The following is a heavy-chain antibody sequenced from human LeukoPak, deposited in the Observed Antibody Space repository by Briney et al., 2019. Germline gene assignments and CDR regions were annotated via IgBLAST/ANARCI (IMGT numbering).Heavy chain of an antibody. D-gene: IGHD2-2*02. J-gene: IGHJ5*02. CDR1: GYTFTTSD. Sequence: ASVKVSCKASGYTFTTSDINWVRQATGQGLEWMGWMNPNTGNTGYAQRFQGRVTMTRDTSISTAYMELSSLRSEDTAVYYSARAPGYCSSTTCDKRFDPWGQGTLVTVSS. CDR2: MNPNTGNT. V-gene: IGHV1-8*01. CDR3: ARAPGYCSSTTCDKRFDP.